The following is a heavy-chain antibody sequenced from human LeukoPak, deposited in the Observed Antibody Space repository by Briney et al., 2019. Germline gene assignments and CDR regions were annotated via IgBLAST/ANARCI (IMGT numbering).Heavy chain of an antibody. J-gene: IGHJ5*02. Sequence: PSETLSLTCTVSGGPISSYYWSWFRQPPGKGLEWIGYIYYSGNTNYNPSLESRVTISVDTSKNQFSLNLNSVTAADTAVYYCARGPTMVRGVRTKWFDPWGQGTLVTVSS. CDR3: ARGPTMVRGVRTKWFDP. CDR1: GGPISSYY. CDR2: IYYSGNT. D-gene: IGHD3-10*01. V-gene: IGHV4-59*01.